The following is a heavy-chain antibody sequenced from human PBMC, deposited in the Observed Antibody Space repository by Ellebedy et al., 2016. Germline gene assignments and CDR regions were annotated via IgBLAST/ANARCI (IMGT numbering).Heavy chain of an antibody. J-gene: IGHJ4*02. CDR3: VRSVPGAYFGH. CDR2: IKHDGSEE. V-gene: IGHV3-33*05. Sequence: GESLKISXAASGFTFSDYGMHWVRQAPGKGLEWVSVIKHDGSEEYSVDSVKGRFTISRDNAMNSLFLQMDSLRVDDTAVYFCVRSVPGAYFGHWGQGTLITVSS. CDR1: GFTFSDYG. D-gene: IGHD2/OR15-2a*01.